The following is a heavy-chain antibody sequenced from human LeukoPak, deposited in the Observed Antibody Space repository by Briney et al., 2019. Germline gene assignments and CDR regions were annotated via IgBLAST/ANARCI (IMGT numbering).Heavy chain of an antibody. J-gene: IGHJ6*03. V-gene: IGHV1-2*02. CDR1: GYTFTGYY. D-gene: IGHD2-15*01. Sequence: ASVKVSCKASGYTFTGYYMHWVRQAPGQGLEWMGWINPNSGGTNYAQKFQGRVTMTRDTSISTAYMELSRLRSDDTAVYYCARDKPHCSGGSCYHYMDVWGKGTTVTVSS. CDR2: INPNSGGT. CDR3: ARDKPHCSGGSCYHYMDV.